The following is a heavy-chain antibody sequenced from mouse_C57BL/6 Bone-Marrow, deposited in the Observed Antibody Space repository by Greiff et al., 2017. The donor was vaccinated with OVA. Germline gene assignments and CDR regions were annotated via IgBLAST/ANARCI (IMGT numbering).Heavy chain of an antibody. CDR3: AREKDYYGSSYVGTYFDV. D-gene: IGHD1-1*01. J-gene: IGHJ1*03. CDR2: INPGSGGT. Sequence: QLQQSGAELVRPGTSVKVSCKASGYAFTNYLIEWVKQRPGQGLEWIGVINPGSGGTNYNEKFKGKATLTADKSSSTAYMQLSSLTSEDSAVYFCAREKDYYGSSYVGTYFDVWGTGTTVTVSS. CDR1: GYAFTNYL. V-gene: IGHV1-54*01.